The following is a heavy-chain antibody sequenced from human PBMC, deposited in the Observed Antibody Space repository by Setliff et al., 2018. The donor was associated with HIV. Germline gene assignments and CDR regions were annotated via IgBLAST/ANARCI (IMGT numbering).Heavy chain of an antibody. D-gene: IGHD2-21*02. CDR1: GFTFSGAE. V-gene: IGHV1-2*02. J-gene: IGHJ4*02. CDR3: ARQFSDSFDS. CDR2: ISPYDLSE. Sequence: GESLKISCAASGFTFSGAEIHWVRQAPGKGLEWVGWISPYDLSERTSQRFRGRVTMTRDTSINTAYLYLSGLTSDDTSVYYCARQFSDSFDSWGQGTLVTVSS.